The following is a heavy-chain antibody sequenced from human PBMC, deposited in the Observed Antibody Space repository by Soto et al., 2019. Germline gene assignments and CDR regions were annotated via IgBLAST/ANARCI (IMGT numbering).Heavy chain of an antibody. Sequence: QVRLVQSGPEVKKPGASVRVSCKASGYTFANYGITWVRQTSGQGLEWLGWISGYNINTHYAQKFEDRVTLTTDKSTSTGYMELRSLKSDDTAIYFCARERRWEPPLVWGQGTLVTVSP. CDR3: ARERRWEPPLV. CDR2: ISGYNINT. V-gene: IGHV1-18*01. J-gene: IGHJ4*02. CDR1: GYTFANYG. D-gene: IGHD1-26*01.